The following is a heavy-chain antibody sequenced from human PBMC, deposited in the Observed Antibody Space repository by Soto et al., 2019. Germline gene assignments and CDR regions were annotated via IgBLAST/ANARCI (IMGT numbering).Heavy chain of an antibody. CDR1: GGSFSGYY. CDR2: INHSGST. V-gene: IGHV4-34*01. D-gene: IGHD3-16*02. J-gene: IGHJ4*02. CDR3: ATTYYDYIWGSYRYTPHQG. Sequence: SETLSLTCAVYGGSFSGYYWSWIRQPPGKGLEWIGEINHSGSTNYNPSLKSRVTISVDTSKNQFSLKLSSVTAADTAVYYCATTYYDYIWGSYRYTPHQGWGQGTLVTVSS.